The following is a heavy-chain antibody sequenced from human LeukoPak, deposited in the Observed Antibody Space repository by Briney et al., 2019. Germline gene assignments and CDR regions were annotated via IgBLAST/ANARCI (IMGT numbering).Heavy chain of an antibody. CDR2: INSNSGGT. Sequence: ASVKVSCKASGYTFTGYYMHWVRQAPGQGLEWMGWINSNSGGTKYTQNFQGRVTMTRDTSISTAYMGLSSLRSDDTAVYYCARVEAVAGALMDYWGQGTLVTVSS. CDR1: GYTFTGYY. J-gene: IGHJ4*02. D-gene: IGHD6-19*01. CDR3: ARVEAVAGALMDY. V-gene: IGHV1-2*02.